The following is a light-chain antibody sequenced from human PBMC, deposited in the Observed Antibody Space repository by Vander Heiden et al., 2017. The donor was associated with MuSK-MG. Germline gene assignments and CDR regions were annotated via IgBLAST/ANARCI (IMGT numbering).Light chain of an antibody. CDR3: NFGDSSGNHVV. CDR2: GKN. CDR1: SLRSYY. J-gene: IGLJ2*01. Sequence: SSELTQDPAVSVALGQTVRITCQGDSLRSYYASWYQQKPGQAPVRVIYGKNNRPSGIPDRFSGYSSGKTASLTTTGAQAEDEADDYCNFGDSSGNHVVFGGGTNLTVL. V-gene: IGLV3-19*01.